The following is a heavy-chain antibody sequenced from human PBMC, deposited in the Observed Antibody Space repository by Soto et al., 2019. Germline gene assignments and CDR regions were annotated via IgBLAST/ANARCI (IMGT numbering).Heavy chain of an antibody. V-gene: IGHV4-31*03. CDR2: IYYSGST. J-gene: IGHJ4*02. D-gene: IGHD3-9*01. Sequence: SETLSLTCTVSGGSISSGNYYWSWIRQHPGKGLEWIGYIYYSGSTSYNPSLKSRVTISVDTSKNHFSLKLSSVTAADTAVYYCAREYYDILTGYQSYFDYWGQGTLVTVSS. CDR3: AREYYDILTGYQSYFDY. CDR1: GGSISSGNYY.